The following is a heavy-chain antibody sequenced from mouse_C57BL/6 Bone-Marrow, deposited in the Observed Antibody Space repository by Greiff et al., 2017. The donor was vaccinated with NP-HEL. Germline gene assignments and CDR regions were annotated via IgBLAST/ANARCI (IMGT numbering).Heavy chain of an antibody. J-gene: IGHJ1*03. Sequence: VQLQQSGAELVRPGASVKLSCTASGFNIKDDYMHWVKQRPEQGLEWIGWIDPENGDTEYASKFQGKATITADTSSNTAYLQLSSLTSEDTAVYHCTTGYYGSTYWYFDVWGTGTTVTVSS. CDR3: TTGYYGSTYWYFDV. D-gene: IGHD1-1*01. CDR1: GFNIKDDY. V-gene: IGHV14-4*01. CDR2: IDPENGDT.